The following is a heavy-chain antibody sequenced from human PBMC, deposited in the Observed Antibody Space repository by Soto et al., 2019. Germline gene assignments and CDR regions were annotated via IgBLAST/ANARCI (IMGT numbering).Heavy chain of an antibody. Sequence: SETLSLTCTVSGGSISSYYWSWIRQPPGKGLEWIGYIYYSGSTNYNPSLKSRVTISVDTSKNQFSLKLSSVTAADMAVYYCARVDILTGYYHFDYWGQGTLVTVSS. J-gene: IGHJ4*02. D-gene: IGHD3-9*01. CDR1: GGSISSYY. V-gene: IGHV4-59*01. CDR2: IYYSGST. CDR3: ARVDILTGYYHFDY.